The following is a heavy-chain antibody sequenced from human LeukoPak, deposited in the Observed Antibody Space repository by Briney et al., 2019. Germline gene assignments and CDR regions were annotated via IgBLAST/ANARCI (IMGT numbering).Heavy chain of an antibody. V-gene: IGHV1-18*01. D-gene: IGHD6-19*01. CDR2: ISAYNGNT. J-gene: IGHJ4*02. Sequence: ASVKVSCKASGYTFTSYDISWVRQAPGQGLEWMGWISAYNGNTNYAQKLQGRVTMTTDTSTSTAYMELRSLRSDDTAVYYCAGSSSYSSGWYMIDYWGQGTLVTVSS. CDR3: AGSSSYSSGWYMIDY. CDR1: GYTFTSYD.